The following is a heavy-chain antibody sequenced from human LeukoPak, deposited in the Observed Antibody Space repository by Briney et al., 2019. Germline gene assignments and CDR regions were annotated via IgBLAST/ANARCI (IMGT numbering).Heavy chain of an antibody. V-gene: IGHV3-64*01. Sequence: GGSLRLSCAASGFTLSSYSMHWVRQAPGKGLEFVSAISKNGRNTYYGNSMKGRFTISRDISKNTLYLQMNSLRAEDTAVYYCAKDRRSSEWLLHSSLDYWGQGTLVTVSS. D-gene: IGHD3-22*01. CDR3: AKDRRSSEWLLHSSLDY. J-gene: IGHJ4*02. CDR2: ISKNGRNT. CDR1: GFTLSSYS.